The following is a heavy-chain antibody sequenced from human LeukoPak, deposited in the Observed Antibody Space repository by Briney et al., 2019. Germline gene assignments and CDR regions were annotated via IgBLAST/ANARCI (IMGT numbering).Heavy chain of an antibody. CDR2: INHSGST. Sequence: SETLSLTYAADCGSFSVYYGSWMRQPPGDGLEWIGEINHSGSTNYNPSLKSRVTISVDTSKTHFSLKLSSVTAAHTAVYYCARVLRWGSSWSPFDYWGQGTLVTVSS. J-gene: IGHJ4*02. CDR1: CGSFSVYY. D-gene: IGHD6-13*01. CDR3: ARVLRWGSSWSPFDY. V-gene: IGHV4-34*01.